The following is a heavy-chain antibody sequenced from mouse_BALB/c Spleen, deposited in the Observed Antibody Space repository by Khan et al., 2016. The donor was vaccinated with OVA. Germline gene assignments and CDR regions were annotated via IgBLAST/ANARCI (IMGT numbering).Heavy chain of an antibody. CDR1: GFNIKDTY. CDR3: ARNDYRYDDYFDY. J-gene: IGHJ2*01. Sequence: VQLQQSGAELVKPGASVKLSCTASGFNIKDTYMHWVKQRPEQGLEWIGRIDPANGNTKYDPKFQGKATITADTSSNTAYLKLSNLKSEDTAVCYYARNDYRYDDYFDYWGQGTTLTVSS. D-gene: IGHD2-14*01. V-gene: IGHV14-3*02. CDR2: IDPANGNT.